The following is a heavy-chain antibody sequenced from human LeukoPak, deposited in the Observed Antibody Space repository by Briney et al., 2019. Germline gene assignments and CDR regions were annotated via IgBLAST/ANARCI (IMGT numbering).Heavy chain of an antibody. CDR3: ARDRERGYTYAYGGDY. D-gene: IGHD5-18*01. CDR2: INPSGGST. V-gene: IGHV1-46*01. J-gene: IGHJ4*02. Sequence: ASVKVSCKATGYTFTSYYMHWVRLAPGQGLEWMGIINPSGGSTSYAQKFQGRVTMTRDPSTSTVYMELSSLRSDDTAVYYCARDRERGYTYAYGGDYWGQGTLVTVSS. CDR1: GYTFTSYY.